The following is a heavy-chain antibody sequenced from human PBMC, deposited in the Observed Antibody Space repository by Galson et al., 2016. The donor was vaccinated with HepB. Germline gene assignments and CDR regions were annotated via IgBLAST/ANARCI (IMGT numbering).Heavy chain of an antibody. V-gene: IGHV3-23*01. CDR2: ISGSDGST. J-gene: IGHJ4*02. Sequence: SLRLSCAASGFIFKNYVMSWVRQAPGKGLEWISTISGSDGSTYYADSVKGRFTVSRDNPKNMLYLQMNSLRVEDTAVYYCAKMDEGTSKRNIDYWGQGTLVTVST. CDR1: GFIFKNYV. D-gene: IGHD2-2*03. CDR3: AKMDEGTSKRNIDY.